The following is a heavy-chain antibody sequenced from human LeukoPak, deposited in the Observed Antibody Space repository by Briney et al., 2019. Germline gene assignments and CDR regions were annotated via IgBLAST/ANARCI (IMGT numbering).Heavy chain of an antibody. CDR2: ISYDGSNK. J-gene: IGHJ4*02. CDR3: AKNRLGYYYDSSGYYGDY. D-gene: IGHD3-22*01. CDR1: GFTFSSYG. Sequence: GRSLRLSCAASGFTFSSYGMHWVRQAPGKGLEWVAVISYDGSNKYYADSVKGRFTISRDNSKNTLYLQMNSLRAEDTAVYYCAKNRLGYYYDSSGYYGDYWGQGTLVTVSS. V-gene: IGHV3-30*18.